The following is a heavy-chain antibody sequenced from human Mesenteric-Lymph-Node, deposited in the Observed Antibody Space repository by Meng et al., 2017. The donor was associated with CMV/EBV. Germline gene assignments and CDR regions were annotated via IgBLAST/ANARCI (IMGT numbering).Heavy chain of an antibody. Sequence: LSLTCAVNGGSFSDYYWNWIRQSPGKGLEWVAVISYDGSNKKFADSVKGRFTISRDNSKNTLYLEMNSLRTEDTAVYYCTRDRYSNYSPCFDFWGQGTLVTVSS. D-gene: IGHD4-11*01. CDR2: ISYDGSNK. V-gene: IGHV3-30-3*01. CDR3: TRDRYSNYSPCFDF. J-gene: IGHJ4*02. CDR1: GGSFSDYY.